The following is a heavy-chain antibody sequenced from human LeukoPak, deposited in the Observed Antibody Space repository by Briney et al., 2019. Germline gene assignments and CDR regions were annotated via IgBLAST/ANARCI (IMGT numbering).Heavy chain of an antibody. J-gene: IGHJ4*02. CDR2: INTDGGST. V-gene: IGHV3-74*01. Sequence: GGSLRLSCAASGFTFGSYWMHWVRQAPGKGLVWVSRINTDGGSTTYADSVKGRFTISRDNAKNTLYLQMNSLRAEDTAVYYCARSRAPLYYDSSGYNGGFDYWGQGTLVTVSS. CDR1: GFTFGSYW. D-gene: IGHD3-22*01. CDR3: ARSRAPLYYDSSGYNGGFDY.